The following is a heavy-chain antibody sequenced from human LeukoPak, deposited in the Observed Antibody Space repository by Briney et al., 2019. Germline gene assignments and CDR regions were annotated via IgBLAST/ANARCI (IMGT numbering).Heavy chain of an antibody. CDR2: INHSGST. V-gene: IGHV4-34*01. Sequence: SETLSLTCAVYGGSFSGYYWSWIRQPPGKGLEWIGEINHSGSTNYNPSLKSRVTISVDTSKNQFSLKLSSVTAADTAVYYCALGDDFWSGYYRPGWFDPWGQGTLVTVSS. CDR1: GGSFSGYY. D-gene: IGHD3-3*01. J-gene: IGHJ5*02. CDR3: ALGDDFWSGYYRPGWFDP.